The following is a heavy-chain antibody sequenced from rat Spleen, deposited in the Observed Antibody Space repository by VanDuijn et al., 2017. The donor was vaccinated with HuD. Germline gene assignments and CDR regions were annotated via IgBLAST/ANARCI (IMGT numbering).Heavy chain of an antibody. CDR3: ARREYGGFFGYFDY. CDR1: GFTFSDYY. D-gene: IGHD1-11*01. CDR2: ISYDGTTT. V-gene: IGHV5-29*01. J-gene: IGHJ2*01. Sequence: EVQLVESDGGLVQPGRSLKLSCAASGFTFSDYYMAWVRQAPTKGLDWVATISYDGTTTSYRDSVRGRFTVSRDNAKSTLYLQMDSLRSEDTATYYCARREYGGFFGYFDYWGQGVMVTVSS.